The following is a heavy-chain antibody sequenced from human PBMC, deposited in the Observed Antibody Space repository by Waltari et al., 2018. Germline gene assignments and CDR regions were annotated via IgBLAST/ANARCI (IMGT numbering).Heavy chain of an antibody. CDR2: IKEDGSGK. CDR3: ARGYISSSNWFDP. CDR1: GFTFSSNW. Sequence: EVQLVESGGGLVQPGGSLRLSCAASGFTFSSNWMSWLRQAPGKGLEWVANIKEDGSGKFYLDSVKGRFTISRDNAKNSLYLQMDSLRAEDTAVYYCARGYISSSNWFDPWGQGTLVTVSS. D-gene: IGHD6-13*01. V-gene: IGHV3-7*01. J-gene: IGHJ5*02.